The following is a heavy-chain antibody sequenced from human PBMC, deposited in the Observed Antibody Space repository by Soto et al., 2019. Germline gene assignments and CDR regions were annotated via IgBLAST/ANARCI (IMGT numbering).Heavy chain of an antibody. Sequence: SDTLSLTCAMSEGSIRSYYWTCIRQPPGKGLEWIGYIYYSGSTNYNPSLKSRVTISVDTSKNQFSLKLSSVTAADTAVYYCARDNDILTGSFWFDPWGQGTLVTVSS. J-gene: IGHJ5*02. V-gene: IGHV4-59*01. CDR1: EGSIRSYY. CDR3: ARDNDILTGSFWFDP. CDR2: IYYSGST. D-gene: IGHD3-9*01.